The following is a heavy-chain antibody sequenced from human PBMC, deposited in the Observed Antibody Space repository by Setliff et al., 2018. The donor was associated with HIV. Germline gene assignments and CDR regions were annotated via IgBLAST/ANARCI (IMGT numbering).Heavy chain of an antibody. Sequence: GESLKISCKGSQYTFTNYWIGWVRQMPGKGLEWMGIIYPGDSDTTYSPSFQGQVTISADKSTSTAYLQWSSLQASDTAIYYCARPGYSYGSFYYSMDVWGQGTTVTVSS. CDR2: IYPGDSDT. V-gene: IGHV5-51*01. CDR1: QYTFTNYW. CDR3: ARPGYSYGSFYYSMDV. J-gene: IGHJ6*02. D-gene: IGHD5-18*01.